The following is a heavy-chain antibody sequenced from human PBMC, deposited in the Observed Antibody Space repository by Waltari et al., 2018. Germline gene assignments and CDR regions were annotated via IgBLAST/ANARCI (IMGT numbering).Heavy chain of an antibody. Sequence: QVQLVQSGAEVKKPGASVKVSCTASGSPLPSSDINWVRQATGQGLEWMGWMNPNSGNTGYAQKFQGRVTITRNTSISTAYMELSSLRSEDTAVYYCARGLENSSSHFDYWGQGTLVTVSS. V-gene: IGHV1-8*03. J-gene: IGHJ4*02. CDR2: MNPNSGNT. D-gene: IGHD6-6*01. CDR1: GSPLPSSD. CDR3: ARGLENSSSHFDY.